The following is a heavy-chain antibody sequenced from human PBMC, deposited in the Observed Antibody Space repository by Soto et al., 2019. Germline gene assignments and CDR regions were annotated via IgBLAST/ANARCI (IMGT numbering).Heavy chain of an antibody. CDR2: ISGSGGST. CDR1: GFTFSSYA. J-gene: IGHJ3*02. CDR3: AKGGVRCSGGSCYRAAFDI. D-gene: IGHD2-15*01. Sequence: GGSLRLSCAASGFTFSSYAMSWVRQAPGKGLEWVSAISGSGGSTYYADSVKGRFTISRDNSKNTLYLQMNSLRAEDTDVYYCAKGGVRCSGGSCYRAAFDIWGQGTMVTVSS. V-gene: IGHV3-23*01.